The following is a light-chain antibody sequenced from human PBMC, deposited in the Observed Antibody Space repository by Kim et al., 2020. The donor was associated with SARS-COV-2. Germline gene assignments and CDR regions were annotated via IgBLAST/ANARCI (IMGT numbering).Light chain of an antibody. CDR2: EDN. V-gene: IGLV6-57*01. J-gene: IGLJ3*02. CDR3: QSYDSSTLV. Sequence: GTTLTISCPRISGSIASNYVQWYRQRPGSSPTTVIYEDNQRPSGVPDRFSGSVDSSSNSASLTISGLKTEDEADYYCQSYDSSTLVFGGGTQLTVL. CDR1: SGSIASNY.